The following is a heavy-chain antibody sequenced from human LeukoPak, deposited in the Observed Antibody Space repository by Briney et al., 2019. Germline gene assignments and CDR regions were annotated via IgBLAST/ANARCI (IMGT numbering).Heavy chain of an antibody. CDR3: AHGTLPFDSSGYYDDYYYYMDV. CDR1: GGSISSYY. V-gene: IGHV4-59*01. D-gene: IGHD3-22*01. J-gene: IGHJ6*03. CDR2: IYYSGST. Sequence: PSQSLSLTWTVSGGSISSYYWSWVRQPPGKGLEWIGYIYYSGSTNYNPSLKSRVAISVDTSKNQFSLKLSSVTAADTAVYYCAHGTLPFDSSGYYDDYYYYMDVWGKGTTVTVSS.